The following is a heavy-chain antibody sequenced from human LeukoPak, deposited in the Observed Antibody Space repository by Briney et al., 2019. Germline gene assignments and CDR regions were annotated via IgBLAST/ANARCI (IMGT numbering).Heavy chain of an antibody. Sequence: GGPLRLSCAASGLTFSRYSMHWVRQPPGKGLEWVSSISGSSSYIYYADSVKGRFTISRDNAKKSLYLQMNSLRAEDTAVYYCARHRSSWLIDYWGQGTLVTVSS. CDR2: ISGSSSYI. V-gene: IGHV3-21*01. CDR1: GLTFSRYS. J-gene: IGHJ4*02. D-gene: IGHD6-6*01. CDR3: ARHRSSWLIDY.